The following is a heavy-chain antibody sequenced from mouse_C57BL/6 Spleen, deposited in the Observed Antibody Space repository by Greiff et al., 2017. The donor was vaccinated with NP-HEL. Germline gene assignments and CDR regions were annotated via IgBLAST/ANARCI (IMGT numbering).Heavy chain of an antibody. CDR3: AIPYYYGSSSYYFDY. V-gene: IGHV1-55*01. CDR1: GYTFTSYW. J-gene: IGHJ2*01. Sequence: QVQLQQPGAELVKPGASVKMSCKASGYTFTSYWITWVKQRPGQGLEWIGDIYPGSGSTNYNEKFKSKATLTVDTSSSTAYMQLSSLTSEDSAVYYCAIPYYYGSSSYYFDYWGQGTTLTVSS. D-gene: IGHD1-1*01. CDR2: IYPGSGST.